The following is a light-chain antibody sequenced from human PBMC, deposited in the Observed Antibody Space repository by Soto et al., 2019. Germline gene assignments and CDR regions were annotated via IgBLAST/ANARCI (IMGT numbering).Light chain of an antibody. CDR3: HQRSNWPPET. Sequence: EIVLTQSPATLSLSPGERATLSCRASQSVSSYLAWYQQKPGQAPRLLIYDASNRATCIPARFSGSGSETDFTITISSLEPEDFAVYYCHQRSNWPPETFGQGTKVDIK. V-gene: IGKV3-11*01. CDR1: QSVSSY. J-gene: IGKJ1*01. CDR2: DAS.